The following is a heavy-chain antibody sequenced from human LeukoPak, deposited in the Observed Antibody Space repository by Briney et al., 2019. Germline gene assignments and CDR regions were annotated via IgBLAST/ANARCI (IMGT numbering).Heavy chain of an antibody. V-gene: IGHV3-66*01. CDR3: ARGRKDILTGYYYSDY. CDR2: IYSGGNT. Sequence: GGSLSLSCAVSGFTVSNNYMSWVRQAPGKGLEWVSVIYSGGNTYYVDSVKGRFTISRDNSKNTLYLQMNSLRAEDTAVYYCARGRKDILTGYYYSDYWGQGTLVTVSS. J-gene: IGHJ4*02. D-gene: IGHD3-9*01. CDR1: GFTVSNNY.